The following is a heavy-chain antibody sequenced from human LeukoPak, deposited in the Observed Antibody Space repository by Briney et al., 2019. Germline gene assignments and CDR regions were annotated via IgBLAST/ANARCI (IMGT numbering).Heavy chain of an antibody. V-gene: IGHV1-2*02. D-gene: IGHD4-23*01. CDR1: GYTFTNYY. J-gene: IGHJ4*02. CDR2: INPNNGGS. Sequence: ASVKVSCKTSGYTFTNYYIHWVRQAPGQGLEWMAWINPNNGGSGSAQKFQGRVTMTRDTSISTAYMELSRLRSDDTAIYYCSRCNSGWAAGAAAYYSYYWGQGTLVTVSS. CDR3: SRCNSGWAAGAAAYYSYY.